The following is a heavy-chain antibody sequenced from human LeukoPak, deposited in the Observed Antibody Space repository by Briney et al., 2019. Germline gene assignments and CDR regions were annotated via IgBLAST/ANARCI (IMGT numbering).Heavy chain of an antibody. J-gene: IGHJ4*02. Sequence: PGGSLRLSCAASGFTFSSYEMNWVRQAPGKGVEWVSYISSSGSTIYYADSVKGRFTISRDNAKNSLYLQMNNLRAEDTAVYYCARVRTYARYFDYWGQGTLVTVSS. CDR2: ISSSGSTI. CDR3: ARVRTYARYFDY. V-gene: IGHV3-48*03. CDR1: GFTFSSYE.